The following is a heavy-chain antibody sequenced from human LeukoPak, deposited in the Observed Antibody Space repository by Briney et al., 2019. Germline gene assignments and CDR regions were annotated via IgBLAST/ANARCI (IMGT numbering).Heavy chain of an antibody. CDR3: ARSGQFGSGSYANWFDP. CDR2: ISPNSGGT. D-gene: IGHD3-10*01. V-gene: IGHV1-2*02. CDR1: GYTFTGYY. J-gene: IGHJ5*02. Sequence: ASVKVSCKASGYTFTGYYMHWVRQAPGQGLEWMGWISPNSGGTNYAQKFQGRVTMTRDTSISTAYMELSRLRSDDTAVYYCARSGQFGSGSYANWFDPWGQGTLVTVSS.